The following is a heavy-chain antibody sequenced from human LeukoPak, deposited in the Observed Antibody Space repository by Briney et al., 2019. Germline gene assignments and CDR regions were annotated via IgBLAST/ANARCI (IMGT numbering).Heavy chain of an antibody. Sequence: ASVKVSCKASGYTFTSYHMHWVRQAPGQGLEWMGKINLSGGSTTYAQKFQGRVTMTEDTSTDTAHMELSSLRSEDTAVYYCATTTMVRGVPNWFDPWGQGTLVTVSS. V-gene: IGHV1-46*01. D-gene: IGHD3-10*01. CDR1: GYTFTSYH. J-gene: IGHJ5*02. CDR3: ATTTMVRGVPNWFDP. CDR2: INLSGGST.